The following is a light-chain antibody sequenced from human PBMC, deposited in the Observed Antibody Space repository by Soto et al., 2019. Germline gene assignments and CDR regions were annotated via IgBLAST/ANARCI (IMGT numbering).Light chain of an antibody. J-gene: IGKJ2*01. CDR3: LHYGTSAPYT. CDR1: QSVTSYY. V-gene: IGKV3-20*01. CDR2: GVS. Sequence: EIVLTQSPGTLSLSPGERATLSCRASQSVTSYYLGWYQQKPGQPPRLLIYGVSNRATGIPDRFSGSGSGTDFTLTISGLEPEDFGVYFCLHYGTSAPYTLGRGTKGEIK.